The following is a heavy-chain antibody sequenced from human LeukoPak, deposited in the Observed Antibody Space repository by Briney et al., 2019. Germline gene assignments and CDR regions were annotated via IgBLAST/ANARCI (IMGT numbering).Heavy chain of an antibody. CDR3: TTGDCSGGSCYSWKVDY. J-gene: IGHJ4*01. V-gene: IGHV3-15*01. CDR1: GFTFSNAW. Sequence: PGGSLRLSCAASGFTFSNAWMSWVRQAPGKGLEWVGRIKSKTDGGTTDYAAPVKGRFTISRDDSKNTLYLQMNSLKTEDTAVYYCTTGDCSGGSCYSWKVDYWGQEPWSPSPQ. CDR2: IKSKTDGGTT. D-gene: IGHD2-15*01.